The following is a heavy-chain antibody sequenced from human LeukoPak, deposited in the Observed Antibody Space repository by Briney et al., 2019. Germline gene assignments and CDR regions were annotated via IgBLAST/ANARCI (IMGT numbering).Heavy chain of an antibody. CDR1: GFTFSNAW. CDR2: IKSKTDGGTT. V-gene: IGHV3-15*01. CDR3: TTTYYDILTGYYEEYFQH. D-gene: IGHD3-9*01. J-gene: IGHJ1*01. Sequence: GGSLRLSCAASGFTFSNAWMSWVRQAPGKGLEWVGRIKSKTDGGTTDYAAPVKGRFTISRDDSKNTLYLQMNSLKTEDTAVYYCTTTYYDILTGYYEEYFQHWGQGTQVTVSS.